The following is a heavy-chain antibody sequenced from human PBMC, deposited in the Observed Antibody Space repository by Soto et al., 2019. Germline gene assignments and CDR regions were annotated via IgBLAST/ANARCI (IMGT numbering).Heavy chain of an antibody. J-gene: IGHJ4*02. V-gene: IGHV4-59*08. CDR2: IYYSGST. D-gene: IGHD3-9*01. Sequence: SETLSLTCTVSGGSISSYYWSWIRQPPGKGLEWIGYIYYSGSTNYNPSLKSRVTISVDTSKNQFSLKLSSVTAADTAVYYCARSPPYDILTGYYFLFAYWGQGTLVTVSS. CDR3: ARSPPYDILTGYYFLFAY. CDR1: GGSISSYY.